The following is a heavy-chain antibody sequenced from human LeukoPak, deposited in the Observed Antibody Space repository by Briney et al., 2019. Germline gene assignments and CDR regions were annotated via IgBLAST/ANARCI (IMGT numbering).Heavy chain of an antibody. J-gene: IGHJ4*02. CDR2: ITGSGINT. Sequence: GGSLRLSCAASGFTFSSYAMSWVRQAAGKGLEWVSAITGSGINTYYADSVKGRFTISRDNSKNTLYLQMNSLRAEDTAVYYCAKPLSGNYHCFEYWGQGTLVTVSS. CDR3: AKPLSGNYHCFEY. CDR1: GFTFSSYA. D-gene: IGHD1-26*01. V-gene: IGHV3-23*01.